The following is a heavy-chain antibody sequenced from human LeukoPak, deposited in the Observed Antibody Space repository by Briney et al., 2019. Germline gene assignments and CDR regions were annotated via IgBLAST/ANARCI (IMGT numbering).Heavy chain of an antibody. J-gene: IGHJ5*02. V-gene: IGHV3-21*01. Sequence: GGSLRLSCAASGFTFSDFAMIWVRQSPGKKGLEWVSSISSSSDYIYYADSVKGRFTISRDNAKNSLYLQMKSLRAEDTAVYYCARGKTSQNIVTRKTYNWFDPWGQGTLVTVSS. D-gene: IGHD2/OR15-2a*01. CDR2: ISSSSDYI. CDR1: GFTFSDFA. CDR3: ARGKTSQNIVTRKTYNWFDP.